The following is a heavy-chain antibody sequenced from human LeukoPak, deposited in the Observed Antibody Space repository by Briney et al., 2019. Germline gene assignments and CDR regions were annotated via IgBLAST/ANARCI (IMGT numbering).Heavy chain of an antibody. J-gene: IGHJ5*01. V-gene: IGHV5-51*01. CDR3: ARHSDITVADS. D-gene: IGHD6-19*01. CDR1: GYSFTSYW. CDR2: IFPDDSDT. Sequence: GESLKISCKGSGYSFTSYWIAWVRQMPGKGLEWMGIIFPDDSDTRYSPSFQGLVTISAHKSISTAYLQWSSLKASDTAMYYCARHSDITVADSWGQGTLVTVSS.